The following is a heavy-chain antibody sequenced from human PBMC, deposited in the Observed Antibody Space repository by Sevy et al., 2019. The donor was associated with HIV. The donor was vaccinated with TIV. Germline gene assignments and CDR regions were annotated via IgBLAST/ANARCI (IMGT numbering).Heavy chain of an antibody. CDR3: ATVSCSSTSCYAGMNDAFDI. D-gene: IGHD2-2*01. Sequence: ASVKVSCKVSGYTLTELSMHWVRQAPGKGLEWMGGFDPEDGETIYAQKFQGRVTMTEDTSTDTAYMELSSLRSEDTAVYYCATVSCSSTSCYAGMNDAFDIWGQGTMFTVSS. J-gene: IGHJ3*02. CDR1: GYTLTELS. CDR2: FDPEDGET. V-gene: IGHV1-24*01.